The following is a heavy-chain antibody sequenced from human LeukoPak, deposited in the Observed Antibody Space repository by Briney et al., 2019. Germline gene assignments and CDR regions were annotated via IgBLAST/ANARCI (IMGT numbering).Heavy chain of an antibody. CDR1: GFTFSSHA. D-gene: IGHD6-13*01. V-gene: IGHV3-23*01. CDR3: AKSWSSSWYYFDY. J-gene: IGHJ4*02. CDR2: ISGRGGST. Sequence: GGSLRLSCAASGFTFSSHAMSWVRQAPGKGLEWVSAISGRGGSTYYADSVKGRFTISRDNSKNTLYLQMNSLRAEDTAVYYCAKSWSSSWYYFDYWGQGTLVTVSS.